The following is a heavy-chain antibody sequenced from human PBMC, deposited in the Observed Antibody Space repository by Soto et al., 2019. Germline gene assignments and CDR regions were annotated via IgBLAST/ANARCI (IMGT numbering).Heavy chain of an antibody. V-gene: IGHV4-59*01. D-gene: IGHD2-2*01. CDR2: IYYSGST. Sequence: SETLSLTCTVSGGSISSYYWSWIRQPPGKGLEWIGYIYYSGSTNYNPSLKSRVTISVDTSKNQFSLKLSSVTAADTAVYYCAREIVVPAAIPYNWFDPWGQGTLVTVSS. CDR3: AREIVVPAAIPYNWFDP. J-gene: IGHJ5*02. CDR1: GGSISSYY.